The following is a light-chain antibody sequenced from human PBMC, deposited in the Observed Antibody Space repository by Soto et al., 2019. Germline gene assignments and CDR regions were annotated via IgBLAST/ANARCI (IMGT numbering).Light chain of an antibody. V-gene: IGLV2-14*01. J-gene: IGLJ2*01. CDR1: RSDVGGYNY. CDR3: SSYTSSSTLVV. CDR2: DVS. Sequence: QSALTQPASVSGSPGQSSTISCTGTRSDVGGYNYVSWYQQHPGKAPKLMIYDVSNRPSGVSNPFSGSKSGNTASLTISGLQAEDEADYYCSSYTSSSTLVVFGGGTQVTVL.